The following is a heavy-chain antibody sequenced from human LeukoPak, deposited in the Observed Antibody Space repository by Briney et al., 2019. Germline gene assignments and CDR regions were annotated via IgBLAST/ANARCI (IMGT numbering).Heavy chain of an antibody. V-gene: IGHV1-69*08. CDR1: GGSFSDYS. Sequence: SVTVSCKASGGSFSDYSISWVRQAPGQGREWMGRIIAILDTAHYAQKFQGRFTITADKPTTTVYMELSSLRSDDTAVYYCVRSGYDYDWFDPWGQGTLVTVSS. D-gene: IGHD5-12*01. CDR2: IIAILDTA. CDR3: VRSGYDYDWFDP. J-gene: IGHJ5*02.